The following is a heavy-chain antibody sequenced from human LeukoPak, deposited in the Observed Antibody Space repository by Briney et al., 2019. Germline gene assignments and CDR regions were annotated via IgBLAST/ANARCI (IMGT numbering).Heavy chain of an antibody. CDR2: IYHSGST. J-gene: IGHJ4*02. CDR1: GGSISSGGYS. V-gene: IGHV4-30-2*01. D-gene: IGHD6-19*01. CDR3: ARRRQWLVPYFDY. Sequence: PSETLSLTCAVSGGSISSGGYSWSWIRQPPGKGLEWIGHIYHSGSTYYNPSLKSRVTISVDRSKNQFSLKLSSVTAADTAVYYCARRRQWLVPYFDYWGQGTLVTVSS.